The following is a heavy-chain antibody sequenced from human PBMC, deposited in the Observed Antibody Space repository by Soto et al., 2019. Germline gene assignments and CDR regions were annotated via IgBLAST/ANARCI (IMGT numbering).Heavy chain of an antibody. CDR1: GFTFGSYW. CDR2: IKPDGSAT. Sequence: EVQLVESGGGLVQPVGSLRLSCAVSGFTFGSYWMNWVRLIPGKGLEWVAYIKPDGSATYYVDSVKGRFTISRDNAKNSLYLQMNSLRVEDTSVYYCARAGYCGPGCYYYFDYWGQGTLVTVSS. V-gene: IGHV3-7*01. CDR3: ARAGYCGPGCYYYFDY. J-gene: IGHJ4*02. D-gene: IGHD2-21*02.